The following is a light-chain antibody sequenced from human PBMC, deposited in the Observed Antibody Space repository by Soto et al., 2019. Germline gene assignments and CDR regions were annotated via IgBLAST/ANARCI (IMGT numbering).Light chain of an antibody. Sequence: QSALTQPASVSGSPGQSITISCTGTSSDIGRYDYVSWYQQFPGKAPKLMIYRVINRPSGVSDRFSGSKSGNSASLSISGLQPEDEAHYYCAAWDDSLNGVVFGGGTKLTVL. CDR2: RVI. J-gene: IGLJ2*01. CDR1: SSDIGRYDY. V-gene: IGLV2-14*03. CDR3: AAWDDSLNGVV.